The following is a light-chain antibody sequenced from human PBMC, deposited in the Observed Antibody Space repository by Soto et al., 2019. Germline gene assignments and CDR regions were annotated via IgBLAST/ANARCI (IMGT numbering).Light chain of an antibody. CDR1: QSISNH. V-gene: IGKV1-39*01. J-gene: IGKJ1*01. CDR2: AAS. Sequence: IQMTQSTSSLSASVADRAIITCRASQSISNHLNWYQQKPGKAPKLLIFAASSLQSGVPSRFSGSRSGPDFTLTISSLQPEDFATYYCQQSYSSPPTFGQGTKVDIK. CDR3: QQSYSSPPT.